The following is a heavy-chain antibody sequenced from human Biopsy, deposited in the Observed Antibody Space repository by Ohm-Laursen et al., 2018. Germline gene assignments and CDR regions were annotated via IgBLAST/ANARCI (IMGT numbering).Heavy chain of an antibody. D-gene: IGHD3-16*01. Sequence: TLSLTCTVSGGFISSSSYYWGWIRQPPGKGLEWIGSISYTGSTHDNPSLTSRVTMSIDTSKNQFSLRLSSVTAADTAVYYCARAAFGPFDSWGQGALVTVSS. CDR3: ARAAFGPFDS. J-gene: IGHJ4*02. CDR2: ISYTGST. CDR1: GGFISSSSYY. V-gene: IGHV4-39*07.